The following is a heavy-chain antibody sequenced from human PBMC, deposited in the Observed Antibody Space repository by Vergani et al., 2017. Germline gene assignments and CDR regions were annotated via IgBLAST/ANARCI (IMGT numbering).Heavy chain of an antibody. J-gene: IGHJ6*02. CDR2: ISSSSSYI. CDR3: ARDIVVVPAPVGMDV. Sequence: EVQLVESGGGLVQPGGSLRLSCAASGFTFSSYSMNWVRQAPGKGLEWVSYISSSSSYIYYADSVKGRFTISRDNAKNSLYLQMNSLRAEDTAVYYCARDIVVVPAPVGMDVWGQGTTVTVSS. CDR1: GFTFSSYS. V-gene: IGHV3-21*05. D-gene: IGHD2-2*01.